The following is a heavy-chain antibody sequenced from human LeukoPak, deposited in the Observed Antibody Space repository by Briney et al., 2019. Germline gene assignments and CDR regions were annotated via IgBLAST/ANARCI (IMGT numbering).Heavy chain of an antibody. Sequence: GGSLRLSCAASGFTFSDYYMSWIRQAPGKGLEWVSYISSSGSTIYYADSVKGRFTISRDNAKKSLYLQLNSLRADDTAVYYCARLTGTTGFDYWGQGTLVTVSS. CDR1: GFTFSDYY. V-gene: IGHV3-11*04. CDR3: ARLTGTTGFDY. J-gene: IGHJ4*02. CDR2: ISSSGSTI. D-gene: IGHD1-1*01.